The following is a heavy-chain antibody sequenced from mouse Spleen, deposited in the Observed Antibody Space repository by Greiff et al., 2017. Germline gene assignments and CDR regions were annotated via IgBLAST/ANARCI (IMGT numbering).Heavy chain of an antibody. CDR1: GFNIKDYY. Sequence: EVMLVESGAELVRSGASVKLSCTASGFNIKDYYMHWVKQRPEQGLEWIGWIDPENGDTEYAPKFQGKATMTADTSSNTAYLQLSSLTSEDTAVYYCNAGNYYGYLDYWGQGTTLTVSS. CDR2: IDPENGDT. J-gene: IGHJ2*01. D-gene: IGHD1-1*01. V-gene: IGHV14-4*02. CDR3: NAGNYYGYLDY.